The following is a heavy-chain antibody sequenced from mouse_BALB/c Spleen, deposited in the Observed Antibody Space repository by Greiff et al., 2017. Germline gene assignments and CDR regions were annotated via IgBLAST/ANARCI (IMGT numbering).Heavy chain of an antibody. J-gene: IGHJ3*01. Sequence: EVKVEESGGGLVQPGGSMKLSCVASGFTFSNYWMNWVRQSPEKGLEWVAEIRLKSNNYATHYAESVKGRFTISRDDSKSSVYLQMNNLRAEDTGIYYCTREGYDGGFAYWGQGTLVTVSA. CDR3: TREGYDGGFAY. V-gene: IGHV6-6*02. D-gene: IGHD2-2*01. CDR1: GFTFSNYW. CDR2: IRLKSNNYAT.